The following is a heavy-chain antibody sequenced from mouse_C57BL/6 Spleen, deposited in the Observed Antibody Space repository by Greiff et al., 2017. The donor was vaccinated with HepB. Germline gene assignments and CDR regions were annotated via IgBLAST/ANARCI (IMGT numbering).Heavy chain of an antibody. V-gene: IGHV1-50*01. CDR2: IDPSDSYT. CDR3: ARSDGYYGSSYAY. Sequence: QVQLQQPGAELVKPGASVKLSCKASGYTFTSYWMQWVKQRPGPGLEWIGEIDPSDSYTNYNQKFKGKATLTVDTSSSTAYMQRSSLTSEDSAVYYCARSDGYYGSSYAYWGQGTLVTVSA. CDR1: GYTFTSYW. D-gene: IGHD1-1*01. J-gene: IGHJ3*01.